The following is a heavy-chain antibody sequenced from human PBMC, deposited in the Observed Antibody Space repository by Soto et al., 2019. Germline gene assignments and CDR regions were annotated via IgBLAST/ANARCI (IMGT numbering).Heavy chain of an antibody. Sequence: SETLSLTCTVSGGSISSYYWSWIRQPPGKGLEWIGYIYYSGSTNYNPSLKSRVTISVDTSKNQFSLQLSSVTAADTAVYYCARSGESGSPSGFYYYYGMDVWGQGTTVTVSS. D-gene: IGHD3-10*01. CDR3: ARSGESGSPSGFYYYYGMDV. CDR2: IYYSGST. J-gene: IGHJ6*02. V-gene: IGHV4-59*12. CDR1: GGSISSYY.